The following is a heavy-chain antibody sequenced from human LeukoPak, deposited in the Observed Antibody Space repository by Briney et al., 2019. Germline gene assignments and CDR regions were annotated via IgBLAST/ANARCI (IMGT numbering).Heavy chain of an antibody. Sequence: PSETLSLTCTVSGGSISSGGYSWSWIRQPPGKGLEWIGYIYHSGSTYYNPSLKSRVTISVDRPKNQFSLKLSSVTAADTAVYYCARYVDIVATTHFDYWGQGTLVTVSS. CDR1: GGSISSGGYS. CDR3: ARYVDIVATTHFDY. CDR2: IYHSGST. V-gene: IGHV4-30-2*01. D-gene: IGHD5-12*01. J-gene: IGHJ4*02.